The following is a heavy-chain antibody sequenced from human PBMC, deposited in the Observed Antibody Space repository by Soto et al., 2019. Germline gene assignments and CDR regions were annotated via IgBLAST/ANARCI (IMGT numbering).Heavy chain of an antibody. CDR3: ARVKSGSYDWFDP. J-gene: IGHJ5*02. CDR2: INTDGSRT. CDR1: GFTFGNYW. Sequence: VQLVESGGGLVQPGGSLRLSCAASGFTFGNYWMHWVRQAPGKGLMWVSRINTDGSRTTYADSVKGRFAISRDNAKNTVYLQMNSLRAEDTAVYYCARVKSGSYDWFDPWGKGTLVTVSS. V-gene: IGHV3-74*01. D-gene: IGHD3-10*01.